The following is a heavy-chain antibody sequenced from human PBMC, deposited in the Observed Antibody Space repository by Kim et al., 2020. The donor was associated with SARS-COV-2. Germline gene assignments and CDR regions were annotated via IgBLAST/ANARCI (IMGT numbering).Heavy chain of an antibody. CDR3: ARSTFGDGYNYPFDY. Sequence: PSLKSRVTTADNTSKNQLSLKLSSGTAADTAVYYCARSTFGDGYNYPFDYWGQGTLVTVSS. V-gene: IGHV4-59*01. D-gene: IGHD5-12*01. J-gene: IGHJ4*02.